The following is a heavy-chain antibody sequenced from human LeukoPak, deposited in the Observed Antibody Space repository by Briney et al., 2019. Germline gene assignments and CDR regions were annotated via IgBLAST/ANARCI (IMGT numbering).Heavy chain of an antibody. J-gene: IGHJ4*02. CDR1: GGSVSSGSYY. D-gene: IGHD6-13*01. Sequence: SETLSLTSTVSGGSVSSGSYYWSWIRQPPGKGLEWIGYIYYSGSTNYNPSLKSRVTISVDTSKNQFSLKLSSVTAADTAVYYCARAVDSSSWHPFDYWGQGTLVTVSS. CDR3: ARAVDSSSWHPFDY. CDR2: IYYSGST. V-gene: IGHV4-61*01.